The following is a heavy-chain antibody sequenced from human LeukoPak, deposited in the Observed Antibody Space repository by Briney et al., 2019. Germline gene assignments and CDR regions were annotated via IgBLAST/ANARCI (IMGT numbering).Heavy chain of an antibody. CDR3: ARVNCSSTSCYEDY. CDR1: GFTFSNYG. Sequence: GGSLRLSCAASGFTFSNYGMHWVRQAPGKGLEWVAVIWYDGSNKYYADSVKGRFTISRDNSKNTLYLQMNSLRAEDTAVYYCARVNCSSTSCYEDYWGQGTLVTVSS. CDR2: IWYDGSNK. V-gene: IGHV3-33*01. J-gene: IGHJ4*02. D-gene: IGHD2-2*01.